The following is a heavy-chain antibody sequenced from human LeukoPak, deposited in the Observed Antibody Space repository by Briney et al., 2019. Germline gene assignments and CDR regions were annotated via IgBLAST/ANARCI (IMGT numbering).Heavy chain of an antibody. D-gene: IGHD1-26*01. J-gene: IGHJ3*02. CDR3: ARELREHGVFDI. CDR1: GYSISSDYY. CDR2: IYHSGTT. Sequence: SSETLSLTCTVSGYSISSDYYWGWIRQSPGKGLEWIGSIYHSGTTYYNPSLKSRVNISVDTSKNQFSLKLSTVTAADTAVYYCARELREHGVFDIWGQGTMVTVSS. V-gene: IGHV4-38-2*02.